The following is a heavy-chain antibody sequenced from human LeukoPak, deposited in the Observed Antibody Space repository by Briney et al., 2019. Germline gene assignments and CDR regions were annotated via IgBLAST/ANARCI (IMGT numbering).Heavy chain of an antibody. CDR2: ISYDGSNK. CDR1: GFTFSSYA. CDR3: ARVDGDYGPFDY. J-gene: IGHJ4*02. V-gene: IGHV3-30*04. D-gene: IGHD4-17*01. Sequence: TGGSLRLSCAASGFTFSSYAMHWVRQAPGKGLEWVAVISYDGSNKYYADSVKGRFTISRDNSKNTLYLQTNSLRAEDTAVYYCARVDGDYGPFDYWGQGTLVTVSS.